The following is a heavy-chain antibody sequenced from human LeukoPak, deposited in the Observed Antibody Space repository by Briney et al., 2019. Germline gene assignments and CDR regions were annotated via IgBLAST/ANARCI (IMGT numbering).Heavy chain of an antibody. Sequence: GGSLRLSCAASGFTFTAYTMNWVRQAPGKGLEWVSYISSSGSTIYYADSVKGRFTISRDNAKNSLYLQMNSLRAEDTAVYYCARTYYYDSSGYPAFDYWGQGTLVTVSS. CDR2: ISSSGSTI. D-gene: IGHD3-22*01. J-gene: IGHJ4*02. CDR1: GFTFTAYT. CDR3: ARTYYYDSSGYPAFDY. V-gene: IGHV3-48*04.